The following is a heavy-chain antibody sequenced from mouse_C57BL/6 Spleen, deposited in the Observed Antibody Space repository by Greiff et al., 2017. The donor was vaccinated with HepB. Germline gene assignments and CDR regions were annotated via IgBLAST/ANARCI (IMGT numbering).Heavy chain of an antibody. CDR3: ARGDFDY. Sequence: EVKLVESGPELVKPGASVKISCKASGYSFTGYYMHWVKQSSEKSLEWIGEINPSTGGTSYNQKFKGKATLTVDKSSSTAYMQLKSLTSEDSAVYYCARGDFDYWGQGTTLTVSS. CDR1: GYSFTGYY. CDR2: INPSTGGT. V-gene: IGHV1-43*01. J-gene: IGHJ2*01.